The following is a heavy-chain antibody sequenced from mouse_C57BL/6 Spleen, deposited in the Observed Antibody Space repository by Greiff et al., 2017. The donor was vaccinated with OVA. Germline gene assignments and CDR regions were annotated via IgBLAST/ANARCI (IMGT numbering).Heavy chain of an antibody. J-gene: IGHJ4*01. CDR2: IWSDGST. V-gene: IGHV2-6*03. D-gene: IGHD1-1*01. CDR3: AREGHGSAYYYAMDY. CDR1: GFSLTSYG. Sequence: QVQLQQSGPGLVAPSQSLSITCTVSGFSLTSYGVHWVRQPPGKGLEWLVVIWSDGSTTYNSALKSRLSISKDNSKSQVFLKMNSLQTDDTAMYYCAREGHGSAYYYAMDYWGQGTSVTVSS.